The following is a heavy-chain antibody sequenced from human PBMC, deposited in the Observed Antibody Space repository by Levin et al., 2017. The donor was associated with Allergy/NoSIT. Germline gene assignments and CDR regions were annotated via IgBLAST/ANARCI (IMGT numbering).Heavy chain of an antibody. CDR2: IRSKAYGGTT. Sequence: GESLKISCPASGFTFGDYAMSWFRQAPGKGLEWVGFIRSKAYGGTTEYAASVKGRFTISRDDSKSIAYLQMNSLKTEDTAVYYCTRDGVATAYDYYGMDGWGQGTTVTVSS. CDR3: TRDGVATAYDYYGMDG. CDR1: GFTFGDYA. D-gene: IGHD5-18*01. J-gene: IGHJ6*02. V-gene: IGHV3-49*03.